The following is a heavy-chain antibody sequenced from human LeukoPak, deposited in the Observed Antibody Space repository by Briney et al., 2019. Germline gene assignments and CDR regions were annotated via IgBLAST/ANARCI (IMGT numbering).Heavy chain of an antibody. D-gene: IGHD3-22*01. Sequence: PGGSLRLSCAASGFIFRTYSMNWVRQAPGKGLEWVAFIFYNGTDKYADSVKGRFTISRDNSKNTLFLQMNSLRAEDTAVYYCAKGRAGNYYYDSSDYWGQGTLVTVSS. CDR3: AKGRAGNYYYDSSDY. CDR2: IFYNGTDK. V-gene: IGHV3-30*02. J-gene: IGHJ4*02. CDR1: GFIFRTYS.